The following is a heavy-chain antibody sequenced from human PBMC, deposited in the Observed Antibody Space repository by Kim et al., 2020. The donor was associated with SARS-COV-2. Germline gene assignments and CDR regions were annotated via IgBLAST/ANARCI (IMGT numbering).Heavy chain of an antibody. Sequence: GGSLRLSCAASGFTFSTYAMSWVRQAPGKGLEWLSAIRGTDISTYYADSVKGRFTISRDNSKNTLYLQMNSLRADDTAVYYCAKGLDYGAPGAPYWGQGTLVTVSS. D-gene: IGHD4-17*01. CDR1: GFTFSTYA. V-gene: IGHV3-23*01. CDR3: AKGLDYGAPGAPY. CDR2: IRGTDIST. J-gene: IGHJ4*02.